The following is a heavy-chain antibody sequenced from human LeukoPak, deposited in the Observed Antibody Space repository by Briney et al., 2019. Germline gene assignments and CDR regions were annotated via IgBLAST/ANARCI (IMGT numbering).Heavy chain of an antibody. CDR3: ARGGMVGAINYFDY. D-gene: IGHD1-26*01. CDR1: GFTFSNYP. J-gene: IGHJ4*02. V-gene: IGHV3-30-3*01. CDR2: ISYDGSNK. Sequence: GGSLRLSCAASGFTFSNYPMHWVRQAPGKGLEWVAVISYDGSNKYYADSVKGRFTISRDNSKNTLNLQMNSLRAEDTAVYYCARGGMVGAINYFDYWGQGTLVTVSS.